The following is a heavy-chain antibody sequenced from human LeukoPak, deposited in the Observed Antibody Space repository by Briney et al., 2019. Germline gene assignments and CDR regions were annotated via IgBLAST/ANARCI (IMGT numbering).Heavy chain of an antibody. CDR3: ARRWNYGRNYYIDV. CDR1: GGSFSNYY. V-gene: IGHV4-34*01. Sequence: PSEALSLTCAVYGGSFSNYYWSWIRQPPGKGLEWIGEINDSGRINYNPSLMSRVTVSVDTSKNQFSLRLTSVTATDTAVYYCARRWNYGRNYYIDVWGNGATVSVSS. J-gene: IGHJ6*03. CDR2: INDSGRI. D-gene: IGHD1-7*01.